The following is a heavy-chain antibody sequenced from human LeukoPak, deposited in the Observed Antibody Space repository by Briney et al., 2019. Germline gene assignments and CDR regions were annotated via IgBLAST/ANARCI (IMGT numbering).Heavy chain of an antibody. CDR2: INPNSGGT. V-gene: IGHV1-2*02. J-gene: IGHJ5*02. D-gene: IGHD2-15*01. CDR1: GYTFTYYY. CDR3: ARRVGYFSGGSCYRWCFDP. Sequence: ASVKVSCKASGYTFTYYYMRWVRQAPRQGLEWMGWINPNSGGTNYAQKFQGRVTMTRDTSISTAYMELSRLRSDDTAVYYCARRVGYFSGGSCYRWCFDPWGQGTLVTVSS.